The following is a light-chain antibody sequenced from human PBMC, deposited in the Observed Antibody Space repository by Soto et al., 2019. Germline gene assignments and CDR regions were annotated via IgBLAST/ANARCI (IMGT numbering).Light chain of an antibody. J-gene: IGKJ5*01. CDR1: QTINNN. CDR2: SSS. Sequence: DIEMTQSPASLSASVGDRVTISCRTSQTINNNLNWYQQRPGKAPKLLIYSSSSLMSGVPPRFIGSGSATDISLTISSLQPEDFATYFWQQTYITPITCGQGTRLDIK. V-gene: IGKV1-39*01. CDR3: QQTYITPIT.